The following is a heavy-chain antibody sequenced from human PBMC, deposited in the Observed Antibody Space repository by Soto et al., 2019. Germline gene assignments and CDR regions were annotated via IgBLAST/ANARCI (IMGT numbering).Heavy chain of an antibody. D-gene: IGHD2-21*01. Sequence: SETLSLTCTVSGGSISSSSYYWGWIRQPPGKGLKWIGSIYYSGSTYYNPSLTSRVTVSVDTSKNEFSLKLRSVTAADTAVYYCARQPTTGDTDLWFDPWGQGTLVTVSS. CDR2: IYYSGST. CDR1: GGSISSSSYY. CDR3: ARQPTTGDTDLWFDP. J-gene: IGHJ5*02. V-gene: IGHV4-39*01.